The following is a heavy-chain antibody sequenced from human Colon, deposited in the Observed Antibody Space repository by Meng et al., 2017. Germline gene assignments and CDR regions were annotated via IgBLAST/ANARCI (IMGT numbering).Heavy chain of an antibody. CDR1: GNTFTSNT. CDR2: INAGSGNT. D-gene: IGHD1-14*01. CDR3: VRDPTGGSFHYFDS. Sequence: QVHLVQSGAEVKKPGASVKLSCKASGNTFTSNTIHWVRQAPGQRPEWMGWINAGSGNTKYSLKFQNRVTLNRDTSASTAYLEVKSLTSRDTAVYYCVRDPTGGSFHYFDSWGQGALVTVSS. V-gene: IGHV1-3*01. J-gene: IGHJ4*02.